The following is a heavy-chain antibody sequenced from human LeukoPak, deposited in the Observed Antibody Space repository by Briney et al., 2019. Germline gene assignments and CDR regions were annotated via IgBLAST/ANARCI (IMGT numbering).Heavy chain of an antibody. V-gene: IGHV1-69*06. CDR2: IIPIFGTA. J-gene: IGHJ6*04. Sequence: RASVKVSCKASGGTFSSYAISWVRQAPGRGLEWMGGIIPIFGTANYAQKFQGRVTITADKSTSTAYMELSSLRSEDTAVYYCARVRYCSSTSCYFGDLYYYGMDVWGKGTTVTVSS. D-gene: IGHD2-2*01. CDR3: ARVRYCSSTSCYFGDLYYYGMDV. CDR1: GGTFSSYA.